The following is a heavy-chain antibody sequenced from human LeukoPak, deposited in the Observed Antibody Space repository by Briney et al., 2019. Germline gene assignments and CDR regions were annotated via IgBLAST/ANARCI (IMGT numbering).Heavy chain of an antibody. CDR3: TTRAVASLVDY. Sequence: GACLRLSCAASGFSFSGSAMAWVRQASGEGLGWVGRIRRKANSYATAYAASVKRRLTISREDPKNSAYIEMDRQTPVVLPVYYCTTRAVASLVDYWGQGTLVTVSS. CDR1: GFSFSGSA. D-gene: IGHD6-19*01. CDR2: IRRKANSYAT. V-gene: IGHV3-73*01. J-gene: IGHJ4*02.